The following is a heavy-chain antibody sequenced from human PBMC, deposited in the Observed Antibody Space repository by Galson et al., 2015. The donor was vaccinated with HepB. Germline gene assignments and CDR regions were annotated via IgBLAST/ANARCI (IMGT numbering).Heavy chain of an antibody. CDR3: ARDRRSSSWSGGGSFWFDP. Sequence: SVKVSCKASGCTFTSYAMHWVRQAPGQRLEWMGWINAGNGNTKYSQKFQGRVTITRDTSASTAYMELSSLRSEDTAVYYCARDRRSSSWSGGGSFWFDPWGQGTLVTVSS. J-gene: IGHJ5*02. CDR1: GCTFTSYA. CDR2: INAGNGNT. D-gene: IGHD6-13*01. V-gene: IGHV1-3*01.